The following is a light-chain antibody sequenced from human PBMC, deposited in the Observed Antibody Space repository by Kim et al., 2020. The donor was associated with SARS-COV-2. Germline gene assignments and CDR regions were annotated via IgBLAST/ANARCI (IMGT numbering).Light chain of an antibody. CDR2: GRN. CDR1: SIRSFF. CDR3: NSRDSSGYHGV. J-gene: IGLJ3*02. V-gene: IGLV3-19*01. Sequence: SSELTQDPAVSVALGQTVRITCQGDSIRSFFVSWYQQKPGQPPVLVMYGRNNRPSGMADRFSGSRSGDTASLIITGAQAEDEADYYCNSRDSSGYHGVFGGGTQLTVL.